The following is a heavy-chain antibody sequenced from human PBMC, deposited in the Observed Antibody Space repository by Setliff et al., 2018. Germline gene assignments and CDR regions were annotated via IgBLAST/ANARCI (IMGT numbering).Heavy chain of an antibody. Sequence: SETLSLTCTVSGYSISSGHYWGWIRQSPGKGLDWIGSIFHTGAAYYNPSLESRFTISVDTSKNQFSLKLNSVTAADTAVYYCARDPLTTNRRRAFDIWGQGTMVT. V-gene: IGHV4-38-2*02. CDR2: IFHTGAA. J-gene: IGHJ3*02. CDR3: ARDPLTTNRRRAFDI. CDR1: GYSISSGHY. D-gene: IGHD4-17*01.